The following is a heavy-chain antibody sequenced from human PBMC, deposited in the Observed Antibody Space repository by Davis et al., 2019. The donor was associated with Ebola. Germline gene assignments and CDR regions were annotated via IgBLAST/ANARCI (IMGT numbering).Heavy chain of an antibody. CDR2: ISGYNDDI. Sequence: ASVKVSCKASGYAFRNYGISWVRQAPGQGLEWMGWISGYNDDINYAQKFQGRVTMTTDTSTSTAYMEVRSLTSDDTAVYYCARGRKVAKMGSWFDPWGQGTLVTVSS. V-gene: IGHV1-18*01. J-gene: IGHJ5*02. CDR3: ARGRKVAKMGSWFDP. CDR1: GYAFRNYG. D-gene: IGHD5-12*01.